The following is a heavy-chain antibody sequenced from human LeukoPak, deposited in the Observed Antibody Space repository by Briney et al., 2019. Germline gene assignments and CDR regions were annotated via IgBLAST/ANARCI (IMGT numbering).Heavy chain of an antibody. D-gene: IGHD3-9*01. V-gene: IGHV3-11*05. Sequence: GRSLRLSCAASGFTFSDYYMSWIRQAPGKGLEWVSYISSSSSYTNYADSVKGRFTISRDNAKNSLYLQMNSLRAEDTAVYYCARDLGRGGGILTGAHFDYWGQGTLVTVSS. CDR3: ARDLGRGGGILTGAHFDY. J-gene: IGHJ4*02. CDR2: ISSSSSYT. CDR1: GFTFSDYY.